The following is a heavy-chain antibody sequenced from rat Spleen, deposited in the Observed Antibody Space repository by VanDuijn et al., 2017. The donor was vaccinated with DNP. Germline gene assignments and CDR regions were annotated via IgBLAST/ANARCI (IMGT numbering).Heavy chain of an antibody. CDR3: TTRGDGYVNWFAY. V-gene: IGHV4-2*01. CDR1: GFNFNDYW. D-gene: IGHD1-4*01. Sequence: EVKLVESGGGLVQPGRSLKLSCAASGFNFNDYWMGWVRQAPGKGLEWIGEIDKDSSIINYTPSLKDKFTISRDNAQNTLYLQMSKLGAEDTAIYYYTTRGDGYVNWFAYWGQGTLVTVSS. CDR2: IDKDSSII. J-gene: IGHJ3*01.